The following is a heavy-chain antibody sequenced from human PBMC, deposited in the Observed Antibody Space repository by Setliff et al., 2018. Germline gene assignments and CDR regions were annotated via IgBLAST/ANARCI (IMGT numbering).Heavy chain of an antibody. D-gene: IGHD5-12*01. CDR2: MNWNGGST. Sequence: GGSLRLSCTASGFTFNNYAMHWVRQPPGKGLEWLSLMNWNGGSTKYADFVKGRFTISRDNSKNSLYLEINSLRVEDTAVYYCTRASGYDNIFDYWGQGTLFTVSS. V-gene: IGHV3-43D*04. J-gene: IGHJ4*02. CDR1: GFTFNNYA. CDR3: TRASGYDNIFDY.